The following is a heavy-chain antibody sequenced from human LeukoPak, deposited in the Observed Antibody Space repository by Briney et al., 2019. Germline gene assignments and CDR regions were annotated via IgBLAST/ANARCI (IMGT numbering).Heavy chain of an antibody. J-gene: IGHJ5*02. D-gene: IGHD3-3*01. CDR3: ARAGGGFWSGYSIDP. V-gene: IGHV4-30-4*01. CDR2: IYYSGST. Sequence: SETLSFTCTVSGVSISSGDYYWSWIRQPPGKGLEWIGYIYYSGSTYYNPSLKSRVTMSVDTSKNQFSLKLSSVTAADTAVYYCARAGGGFWSGYSIDPWGQGTLVTVSS. CDR1: GVSISSGDYY.